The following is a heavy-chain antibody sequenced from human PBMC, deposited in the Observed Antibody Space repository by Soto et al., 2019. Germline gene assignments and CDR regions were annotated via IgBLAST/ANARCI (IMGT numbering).Heavy chain of an antibody. CDR1: GGSLSAYY. CDR2: IFHGGST. D-gene: IGHD3-22*01. CDR3: ARPHYESNTFSHSFDP. J-gene: IGHJ5*02. Sequence: PSETLSLTCAVYGGSLSAYYWSWIRQPPGKGLEWIGEIFHGGSTNYSPSLKSRVTISVDTSQNQFSLTLSSVPAADTAVYYCARPHYESNTFSHSFDPWVQGTLVTVSS. V-gene: IGHV4-34*12.